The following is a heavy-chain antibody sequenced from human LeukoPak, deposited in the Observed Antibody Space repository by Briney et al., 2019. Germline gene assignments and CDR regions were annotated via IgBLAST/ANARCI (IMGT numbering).Heavy chain of an antibody. V-gene: IGHV3-23*01. Sequence: GGSLRLSCAASGFAFSSYGMSWVRQAPGKGLEWVSTISGSGGNTYYADSVKGRFTISRDNSKNTLYLQMNRLRAEDTAVYYCAKESTVTPGNVNWFDTWGQGTLVTVSS. CDR1: GFAFSSYG. J-gene: IGHJ5*02. CDR3: AKESTVTPGNVNWFDT. D-gene: IGHD4-17*01. CDR2: ISGSGGNT.